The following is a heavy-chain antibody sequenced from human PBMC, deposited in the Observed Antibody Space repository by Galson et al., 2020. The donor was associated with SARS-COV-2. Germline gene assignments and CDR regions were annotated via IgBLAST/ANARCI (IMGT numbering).Heavy chain of an antibody. J-gene: IGHJ4*02. D-gene: IGHD6-19*01. V-gene: IGHV3-7*01. Sequence: GGSLRLSCRGSGFTFRRNWMTWVRQAPGKGLEWVAHINQDESAKDYVDFVKGRFFISRDNVENSVFLQMNNLRVDDTAVYYCASGSGWLIDCWGQGTLVTVSS. CDR1: GFTFRRNW. CDR2: INQDESAK. CDR3: ASGSGWLIDC.